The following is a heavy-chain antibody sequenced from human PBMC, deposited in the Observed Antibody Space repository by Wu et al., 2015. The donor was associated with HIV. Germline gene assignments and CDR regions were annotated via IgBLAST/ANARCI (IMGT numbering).Heavy chain of an antibody. J-gene: IGHJ5*02. V-gene: IGHV1-8*01. CDR1: GYTLSSYD. CDR2: MNPNSGNT. Sequence: QVQLVQSGTEVKKPGASVKVSCTASGYTLSSYDINWVRQAPGQGLQWMGWMNPNSGNTGSAQMFKGRVTMTRNTSISTAYMEVNSLRSEDTAVYYCARARKGAVAGVEFAWFDPWGQGTLVTVSS. D-gene: IGHD6-13*01. CDR3: ARARKGAVAGVEFAWFDP.